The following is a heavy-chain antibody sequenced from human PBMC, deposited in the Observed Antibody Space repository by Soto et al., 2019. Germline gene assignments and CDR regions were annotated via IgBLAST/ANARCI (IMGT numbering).Heavy chain of an antibody. CDR3: ARAPKVSGSSQTRPDF. V-gene: IGHV4-34*01. J-gene: IGHJ4*02. D-gene: IGHD6-6*01. CDR2: ISQSGNT. CDR1: SGSFSGYY. Sequence: ASETLSLTCSIYSGSFSGYYWSWIRQPPGKGLEWIGEISQSGNTNYSPSLKSRVSISIDTSKKQFSLNLASVSAADTAVYYCARAPKVSGSSQTRPDFWGQGTLVTVSS.